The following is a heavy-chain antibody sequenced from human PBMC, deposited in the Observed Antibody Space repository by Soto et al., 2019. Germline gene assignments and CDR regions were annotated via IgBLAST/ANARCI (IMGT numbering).Heavy chain of an antibody. V-gene: IGHV3-21*01. CDR1: GFTFSTYS. J-gene: IGHJ4*02. CDR3: AREGINNYNEYYFDS. Sequence: GSLRLSCAASGFTFSTYSMNWVRQAPGKGLEWVSSISGSGNYTHYADFLRGRFTISRDNAKTSLYLQMNSLRAEDTAVYYCAREGINNYNEYYFDSWGQGNVVTVYS. CDR2: ISGSGNYT. D-gene: IGHD4-4*01.